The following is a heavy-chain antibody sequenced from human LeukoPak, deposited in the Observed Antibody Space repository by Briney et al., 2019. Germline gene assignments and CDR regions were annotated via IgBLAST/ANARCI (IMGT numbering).Heavy chain of an antibody. D-gene: IGHD5-18*01. CDR1: GFTFSSYG. V-gene: IGHV3-33*01. CDR2: IWYDGSQK. J-gene: IGHJ4*02. Sequence: GGSLRLSCVASGFTFSSYGMHWVRQAPGKGLEWVAVIWYDGSQKYCADSVKGRFTISRDNSKNTLYLQMNSLRPGDTAVYYCARDGYGLDTPMVSTNFDYWGQGTLVTVSS. CDR3: ARDGYGLDTPMVSTNFDY.